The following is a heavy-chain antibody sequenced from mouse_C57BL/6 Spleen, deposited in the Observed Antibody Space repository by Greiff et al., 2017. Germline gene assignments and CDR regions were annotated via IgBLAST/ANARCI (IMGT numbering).Heavy chain of an antibody. J-gene: IGHJ2*01. V-gene: IGHV5-16*01. Sequence: EVHLVESEGGLVQPGSSMKLSCTASGFTFSDYYMAWVRQVPEKGLEWVANINYDGSSTYYLDSLKSRFIISRDNAKNILYLQMSSLKSEDTATYYCARGGYGSPLDYWGQGTTLTVSS. D-gene: IGHD1-1*01. CDR3: ARGGYGSPLDY. CDR1: GFTFSDYY. CDR2: INYDGSST.